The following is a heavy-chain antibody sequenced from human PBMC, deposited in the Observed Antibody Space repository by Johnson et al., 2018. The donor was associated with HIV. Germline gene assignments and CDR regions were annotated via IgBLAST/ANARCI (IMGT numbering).Heavy chain of an antibody. J-gene: IGHJ3*02. Sequence: VLLLESGGGLVQPGGSLRLSCAASGFTFSSYAMSWVRQAPGKGLEWVSAISGSGGSTYSADSVQGRFTISRDNSKNTLYLQMNSLRAEDTAVYYWARTLWFRELLGAFDIWGQGTMVTVSS. V-gene: IGHV3-23*01. D-gene: IGHD3-10*01. CDR1: GFTFSSYA. CDR3: ARTLWFRELLGAFDI. CDR2: ISGSGGST.